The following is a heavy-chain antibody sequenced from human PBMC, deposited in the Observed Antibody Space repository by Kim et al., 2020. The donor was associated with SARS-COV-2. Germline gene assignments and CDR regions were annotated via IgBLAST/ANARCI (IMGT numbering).Heavy chain of an antibody. CDR3: AKDTSTSCFDY. CDR2: T. J-gene: IGHJ4*02. Sequence: TYYADSVKGRLTISRDNSKNTLYLQMNSLRAEDTAVYYCAKDTSTSCFDYWGQGTMVTVSS. V-gene: IGHV3-23*01. D-gene: IGHD2-2*01.